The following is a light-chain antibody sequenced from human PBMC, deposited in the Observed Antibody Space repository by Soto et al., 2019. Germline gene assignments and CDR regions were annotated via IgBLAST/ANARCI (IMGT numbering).Light chain of an antibody. J-gene: IGKJ1*01. CDR2: GAY. CDR3: KQYGSSLWT. Sequence: EIVMTQSPATLSVSPGERATLSCRASQSVSSSRLAWYRQKPGQAHRLLIYGAYSRATGIQDRFSGSGSGTDFTLTIRRLEPEDFAVYYCKQYGSSLWTFGQGTKVDNK. V-gene: IGKV3-20*01. CDR1: QSVSSSR.